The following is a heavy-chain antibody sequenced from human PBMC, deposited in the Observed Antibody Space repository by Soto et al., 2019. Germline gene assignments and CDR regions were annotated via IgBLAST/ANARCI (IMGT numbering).Heavy chain of an antibody. Sequence: GASVKVSCKASGYTFTSYTIHWMRQAPGQRLEWMGWINAGNGNTKYSHNFQGRVTITTDTSASTAYMELRSLRSDDTAVYYCAREDCSGGGCNAEVGWGQRTLVTFSS. CDR1: GYTFTSYT. V-gene: IGHV1-3*01. D-gene: IGHD2-8*02. J-gene: IGHJ4*02. CDR2: INAGNGNT. CDR3: AREDCSGGGCNAEVG.